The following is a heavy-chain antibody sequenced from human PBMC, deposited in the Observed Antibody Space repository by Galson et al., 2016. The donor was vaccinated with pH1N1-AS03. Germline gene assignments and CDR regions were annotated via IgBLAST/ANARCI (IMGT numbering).Heavy chain of an antibody. D-gene: IGHD1-26*01. V-gene: IGHV1-2*04. Sequence: SVKVSCKASGYTFTSYGFTWVRQAPGQGLEWMGWINPNNGVTNYAQKFQAWVTMTGDTSISTAYMELYGLKSDDTAVYYCARDPRGPCSSATCATTYYFGMDVWGQGTTVIVSS. CDR1: GYTFTSYG. J-gene: IGHJ6*02. CDR2: INPNNGVT. CDR3: ARDPRGPCSSATCATTYYFGMDV.